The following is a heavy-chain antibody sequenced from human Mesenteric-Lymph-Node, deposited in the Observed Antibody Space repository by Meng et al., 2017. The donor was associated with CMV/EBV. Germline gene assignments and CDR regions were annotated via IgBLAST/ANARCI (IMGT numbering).Heavy chain of an antibody. CDR3: ARDFESGSALDY. Sequence: CAAAGFTFSSYGMHWVRQAPGKGLEWVAVIWYDGSNKYYADSVKGRFTISRDNSKNTLYLQMNSLRAEDTAVYYCARDFESGSALDYWGQGTLVTVSS. D-gene: IGHD1-26*01. CDR1: GFTFSSYG. J-gene: IGHJ4*02. CDR2: IWYDGSNK. V-gene: IGHV3-33*01.